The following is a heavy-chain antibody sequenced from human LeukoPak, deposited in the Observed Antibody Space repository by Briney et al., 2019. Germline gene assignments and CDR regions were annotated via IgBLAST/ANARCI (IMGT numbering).Heavy chain of an antibody. CDR2: INPNSGGT. CDR3: ARDSRGTIVGAIFDP. D-gene: IGHD1-26*01. V-gene: IGHV1-2*02. CDR1: RYTFTGYY. J-gene: IGHJ5*02. Sequence: ASVKVSCKASRYTFTGYYMHWVRQAPGQGLEWMGWINPNSGGTNYAQKFQGRVTMTRDTSISTAYMELSRLRSDDTAVYYCARDSRGTIVGAIFDPWGQGTLVTVSS.